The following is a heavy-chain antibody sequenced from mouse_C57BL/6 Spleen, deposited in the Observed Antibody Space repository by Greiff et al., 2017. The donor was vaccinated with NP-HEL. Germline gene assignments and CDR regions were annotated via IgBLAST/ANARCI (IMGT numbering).Heavy chain of an antibody. CDR2: IYPGSGNT. J-gene: IGHJ3*01. CDR3: ARSRYDYDGGAWFAY. D-gene: IGHD2-4*01. V-gene: IGHV1-76*01. Sequence: VQLQQSGAELVRPGASVKLSCKASGYTFTDYYINWVKQRPGPGLEWISRIYPGSGNTYYNEKFKGQATLTAEKSSSTAYMQLSSLTSEDSAVYFCARSRYDYDGGAWFAYWGQGTLVTVSA. CDR1: GYTFTDYY.